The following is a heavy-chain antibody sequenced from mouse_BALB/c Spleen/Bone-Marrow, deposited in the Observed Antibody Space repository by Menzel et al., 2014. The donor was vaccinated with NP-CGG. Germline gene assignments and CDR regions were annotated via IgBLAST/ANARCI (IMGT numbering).Heavy chain of an antibody. CDR2: INPNNSDP. V-gene: IGHV1-26*01. CDR3: ARFGYYN. D-gene: IGHD2-3*01. J-gene: IGHJ2*01. CDR1: GYTFTDFY. Sequence: DVKLVESGPELVKPGASVKMSCKASGYTFTDFYMKWVKQSHGQSLEWIGDINPNNSDPFYNQKFTGKATLTVDKSSSGAFMQLNSLTSENSAVYYCARFGYYNWGRGTPLTVSS.